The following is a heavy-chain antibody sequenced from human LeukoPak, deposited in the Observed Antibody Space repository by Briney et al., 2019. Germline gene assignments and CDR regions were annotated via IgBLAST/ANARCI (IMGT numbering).Heavy chain of an antibody. D-gene: IGHD3-10*01. CDR2: IYYNGNT. CDR3: ARGLGDEYTATYYYYYMDV. V-gene: IGHV4-59*01. J-gene: IGHJ6*03. Sequence: SETLSLTCTVSGASISSYYWSWIRQSPGKGLEWIGYIYYNGNTNYNPSLKGRVTISVDSSKNQFSLRLSSVTAADTAVYYCARGLGDEYTATYYYYYMDVWGKGTTVTISS. CDR1: GASISSYY.